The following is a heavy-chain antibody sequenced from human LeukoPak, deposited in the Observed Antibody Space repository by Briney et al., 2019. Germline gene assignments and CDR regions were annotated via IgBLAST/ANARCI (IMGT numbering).Heavy chain of an antibody. CDR3: AAGGLRYFSRFDP. CDR2: INPSGGST. Sequence: GASVKVSCKASGYTFTNYYMHWVRHAPGQGLEWMGIINPSGGSTSYAQRFQGRVTMTRDMSTSTVYMELSSLRSEDTAVYYCAAGGLRYFSRFDPWGQGTLVTVSS. V-gene: IGHV1-46*01. J-gene: IGHJ5*02. D-gene: IGHD5-12*01. CDR1: GYTFTNYY.